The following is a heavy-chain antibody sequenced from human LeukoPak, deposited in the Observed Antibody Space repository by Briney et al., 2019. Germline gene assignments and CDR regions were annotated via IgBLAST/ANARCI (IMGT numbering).Heavy chain of an antibody. CDR2: IYSGGST. J-gene: IGHJ4*02. CDR1: GFTVSSNY. V-gene: IGHV3-53*01. D-gene: IGHD3-22*01. Sequence: GGSLRHSCAASGFTVSSNYMSWVRQAPGKGLEWVSVIYSGGSTNYADSVKGRFTISRDNSKNTLYLQMNSLRAEDTAVYYCASGGYYYDPHPDWGQGTLVTVSS. CDR3: ASGGYYYDPHPD.